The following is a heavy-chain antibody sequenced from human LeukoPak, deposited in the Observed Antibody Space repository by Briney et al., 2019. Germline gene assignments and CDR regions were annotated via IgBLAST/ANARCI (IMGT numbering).Heavy chain of an antibody. Sequence: GGSLRLSCAASGFTFSSYSMNWVRQAPGKGLEWVSYISSSSSTIYYADSVKGRFTISRDNAKNSLYLQMNSLRAEDTAVYYCVREVMDGSAPYFWYFDLWGRGTLVTVSS. CDR3: VREVMDGSAPYFWYFDL. CDR1: GFTFSSYS. V-gene: IGHV3-48*01. CDR2: ISSSSSTI. J-gene: IGHJ2*01. D-gene: IGHD1-26*01.